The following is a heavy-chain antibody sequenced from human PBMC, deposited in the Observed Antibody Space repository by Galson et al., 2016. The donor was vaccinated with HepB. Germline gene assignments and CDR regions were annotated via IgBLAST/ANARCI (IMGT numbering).Heavy chain of an antibody. CDR3: ARELDHSFYFDY. V-gene: IGHV1-46*02. CDR1: GYTFNTYN. Sequence: SVKVSCKASGYTFNTYNMHWARQAPGQGLEWMGIIKPSGGNTIYAQKSQDRITMTRDTSTSTVYMELISLRSEDTAVYYCARELDHSFYFDYWGQGTLLTVSS. J-gene: IGHJ4*02. CDR2: IKPSGGNT. D-gene: IGHD1-14*01.